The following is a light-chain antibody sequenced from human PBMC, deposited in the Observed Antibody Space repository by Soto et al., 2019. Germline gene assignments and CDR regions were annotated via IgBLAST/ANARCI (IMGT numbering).Light chain of an antibody. CDR3: QQYDSSPYT. J-gene: IGKJ2*01. V-gene: IGKV3-20*01. CDR2: GAS. CDR1: QSVSSGY. Sequence: EIVVTQSPGTLSLSPWERATLSCRASQSVSSGYLAWYQQKPGQAPRLLIYGASSRATGIPDRFSGSGSGTDFTLTISRLEPEDFAVYYCQQYDSSPYTFGQGTKLEIK.